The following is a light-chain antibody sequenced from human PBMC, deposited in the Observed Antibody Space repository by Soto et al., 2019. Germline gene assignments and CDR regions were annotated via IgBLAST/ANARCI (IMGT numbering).Light chain of an antibody. J-gene: IGKJ1*01. CDR3: HQYGSSPGT. CDR2: GAS. CDR1: QSVSSTY. V-gene: IGKV3-20*01. Sequence: EIVLTQSPGTLSLSPGERATLSCRASQSVSSTYLAWYQQKPGQAPKLLIYGASSRATGIPDRFSGSGSGTDFTLTISRLEPEDFAVYFCHQYGSSPGTFGQGTKVEIE.